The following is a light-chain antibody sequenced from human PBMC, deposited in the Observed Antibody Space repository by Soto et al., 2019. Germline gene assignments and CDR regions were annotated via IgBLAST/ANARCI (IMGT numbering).Light chain of an antibody. V-gene: IGKV1-9*01. CDR2: GAS. CDR1: QGISSY. J-gene: IGKJ2*01. CDR3: QHLNTYPRT. Sequence: DIQLTQSPSFLSASVGDRVTITCRASQGISSYLAGYQHPPGKAPKLLIYGASTLQRGVSSRFSGSGSGTEFTLTISSLQPEDFATYYCQHLNTYPRTFGQGTKVEVK.